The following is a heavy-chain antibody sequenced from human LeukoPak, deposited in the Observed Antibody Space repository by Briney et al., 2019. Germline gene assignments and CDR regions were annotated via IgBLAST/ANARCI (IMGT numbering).Heavy chain of an antibody. V-gene: IGHV4-34*01. CDR3: ARFDFWSGYSLGAFDI. D-gene: IGHD3-3*01. CDR1: GGSFSGYY. CDR2: INHSGST. J-gene: IGHJ3*02. Sequence: SETLSLTCAVYGGSFSGYYWSWIRQPPGKGLEWIGEINHSGSTNYNPSLKSRVTISVDTSKNQFSLKLSSVTAADTAVYYCARFDFWSGYSLGAFDIWGQGTMVTVSS.